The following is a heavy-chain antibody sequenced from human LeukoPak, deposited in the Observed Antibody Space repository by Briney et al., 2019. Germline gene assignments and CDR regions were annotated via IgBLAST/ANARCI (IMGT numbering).Heavy chain of an antibody. CDR2: ISAYNGNT. J-gene: IGHJ6*03. Sequence: GASVKVSCKASGYTFTSYGISWVRQAPGQGLEWMGWISAYNGNTNYAQKLQGRVTMTTDTSTSTAYMELRSLRSDDTAVYYCARGEYSSSWQGTYYYCMDVWGKGTTVTVSS. CDR1: GYTFTSYG. D-gene: IGHD6-13*01. CDR3: ARGEYSSSWQGTYYYCMDV. V-gene: IGHV1-18*01.